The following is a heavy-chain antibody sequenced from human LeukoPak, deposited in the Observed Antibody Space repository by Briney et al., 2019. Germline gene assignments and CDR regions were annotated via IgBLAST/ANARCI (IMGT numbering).Heavy chain of an antibody. D-gene: IGHD6-19*01. CDR3: ARDYSSGWYPSYYYYYGMDV. CDR1: GFTFSSYS. J-gene: IGHJ6*02. Sequence: GGSLRLSCAASGFTFSSYSMNWVRQAPGKGLEWVSSISSSSSYIYYADSVKGRFTISRDNAKNTLYLQMNSLRAEDTAVYYCARDYSSGWYPSYYYYYGMDVWGQGTTVTVSS. CDR2: ISSSSSYI. V-gene: IGHV3-21*01.